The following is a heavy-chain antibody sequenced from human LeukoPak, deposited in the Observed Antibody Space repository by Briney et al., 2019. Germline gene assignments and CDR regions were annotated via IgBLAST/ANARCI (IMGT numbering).Heavy chain of an antibody. CDR1: GFTFSTYW. J-gene: IGHJ4*02. V-gene: IGHV3-7*01. CDR2: IEQNGREK. Sequence: PGGSLRLSRTAYGFTFSTYWMTWVRQAPRQGLEWVANIEQNGREKNYVDSVKGRFTISRDNAKNSLYLQMNSLRAEDTAVYYCATYRTRRSNSLDFWGRGTLVTVSS. D-gene: IGHD6-13*01. CDR3: ATYRTRRSNSLDF.